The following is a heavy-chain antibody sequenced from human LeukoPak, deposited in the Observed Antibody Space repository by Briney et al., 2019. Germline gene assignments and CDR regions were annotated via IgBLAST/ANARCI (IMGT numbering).Heavy chain of an antibody. CDR3: AIPYSSSWYGDY. Sequence: SVKVSCKASGGTFSSYAISWVRQAPGQGLEWVGGIIPIFGTANYAQKFQGRVTITADKSTSTAYMEPSSLRSEDTAVYYCAIPYSSSWYGDYWGQGTLVTVSS. CDR2: IIPIFGTA. J-gene: IGHJ4*02. D-gene: IGHD6-13*01. CDR1: GGTFSSYA. V-gene: IGHV1-69*06.